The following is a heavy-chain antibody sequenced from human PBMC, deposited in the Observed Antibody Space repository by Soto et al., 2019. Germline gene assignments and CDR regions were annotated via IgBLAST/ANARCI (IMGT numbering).Heavy chain of an antibody. CDR3: AMSAGYGGAFDV. CDR2: ITSNGDTT. CDR1: GFTFSIYA. V-gene: IGHV3-23*04. D-gene: IGHD1-1*01. J-gene: IGHJ3*01. Sequence: EKQLVESGGALVQPGGSLRLSCVASGFTFSIYALTWVRQAPGKGLEWVSLITSNGDTTFFGDSVKGRFTISRDNSKNTLYLQLENLRAEDTAVYYCAMSAGYGGAFDVWGQGTVVTVSS.